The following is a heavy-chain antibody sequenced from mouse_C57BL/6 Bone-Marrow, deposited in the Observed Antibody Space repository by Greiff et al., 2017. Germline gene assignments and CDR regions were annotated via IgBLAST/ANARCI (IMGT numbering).Heavy chain of an antibody. CDR3: ARLYDSYAMDY. V-gene: IGHV1-64*01. J-gene: IGHJ4*01. D-gene: IGHD1-1*01. CDR2: IHPNSGST. Sequence: VQLQQPGAELVKPGASVKLSCKASGYTFTSYWMHWVKQRPGQGLEWIGMIHPNSGSTNYNEKFKSKATLTVDKSSSTAYMRLSSLTSEDSAVYYCARLYDSYAMDYWGQGTSVTVSS. CDR1: GYTFTSYW.